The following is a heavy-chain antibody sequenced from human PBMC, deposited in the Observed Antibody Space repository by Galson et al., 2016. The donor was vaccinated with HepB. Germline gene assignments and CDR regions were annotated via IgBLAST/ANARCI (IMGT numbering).Heavy chain of an antibody. Sequence: SLRLSCAASGFSLSAYYMTWIRRTPGKGLEWVSYISYSGSDMNYIDSVKGRFTISRDNAKNSLYLQMNSLRAEDTGIYYCARDPDTTRPLDIWGQGTVVIVS. J-gene: IGHJ3*02. D-gene: IGHD1-1*01. CDR3: ARDPDTTRPLDI. CDR2: ISYSGSDM. V-gene: IGHV3-11*05. CDR1: GFSLSAYY.